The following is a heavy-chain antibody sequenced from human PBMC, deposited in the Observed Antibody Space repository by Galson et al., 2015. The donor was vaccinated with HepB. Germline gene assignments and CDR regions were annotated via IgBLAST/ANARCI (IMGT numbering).Heavy chain of an antibody. Sequence: SLRLSCAASGFTFSSYWMSWVRQAPGKGLEWVADINRDGSETYYVDSVKGRFTISRDNAKKSLFLQMNSLRAEDTAVYYCAKGGGPHYWGQGTLVTVSS. CDR1: GFTFSSYW. V-gene: IGHV3-7*01. D-gene: IGHD3-10*01. CDR2: INRDGSET. J-gene: IGHJ4*02. CDR3: AKGGGPHY.